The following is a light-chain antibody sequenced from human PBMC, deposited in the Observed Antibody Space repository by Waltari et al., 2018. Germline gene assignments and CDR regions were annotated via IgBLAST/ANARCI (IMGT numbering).Light chain of an antibody. J-gene: IGKJ3*01. CDR3: QQLDSYPIT. CDR2: AAS. V-gene: IGKV1-9*01. Sequence: DIQLTQSPSFLSASVGDRVTITCRASQGISSYLAWYQQKPGKAPKLLIYAASTLQSGVPSRFSGSGSGTEVTLTISSLQPEDFATYHCQQLDSYPITFGPGSKVDIK. CDR1: QGISSY.